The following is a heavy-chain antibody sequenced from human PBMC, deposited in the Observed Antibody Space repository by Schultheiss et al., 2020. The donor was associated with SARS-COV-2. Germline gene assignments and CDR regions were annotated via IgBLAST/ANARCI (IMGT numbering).Heavy chain of an antibody. CDR1: GGSISSGGYS. CDR2: IYYSGST. Sequence: SETLSLTCAVSGGSISSGGYSWSWIRQPPGKGLEWIGYIYYSGSTNYNPSLKSRVTISVDTSKNQFSLKLSSVTAADTAVYYCARHPQWLQGGGAFDIWGQGTMVTVSS. J-gene: IGHJ3*02. D-gene: IGHD6-19*01. CDR3: ARHPQWLQGGGAFDI. V-gene: IGHV4-61*08.